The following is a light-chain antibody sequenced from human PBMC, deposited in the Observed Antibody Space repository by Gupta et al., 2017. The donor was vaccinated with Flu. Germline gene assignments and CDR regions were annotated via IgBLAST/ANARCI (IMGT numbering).Light chain of an antibody. V-gene: IGKV3D-15*01. CDR3: QQYHNWPPRT. CDR1: QSVRSN. CDR2: NAS. Sequence: ATMSVSLGERATLSCRTSQSVRSNLAWLQQKPGRAPRLLIDNASTRATDIPARFSGSGSGTEFTRTITSLQSEDCAVDYCQQYHNWPPRTFGAGTKVEIK. J-gene: IGKJ4*01.